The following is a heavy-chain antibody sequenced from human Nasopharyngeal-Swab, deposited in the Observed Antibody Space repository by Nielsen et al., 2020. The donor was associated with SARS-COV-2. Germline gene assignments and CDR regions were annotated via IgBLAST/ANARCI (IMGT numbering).Heavy chain of an antibody. CDR3: AREYYGMDV. CDR1: GGSISSGSYY. J-gene: IGHJ6*02. CDR2: IYTSGST. V-gene: IGHV4-61*02. Sequence: SETLSLTCTASGGSISSGSYYWSWIRQPAGKGLEWIGRIYTSGSTNYNPSLKSRVTISVDTSKNQFSLKLTSVTAADTAVYYCAREYYGMDVWGQGTTVTVSS.